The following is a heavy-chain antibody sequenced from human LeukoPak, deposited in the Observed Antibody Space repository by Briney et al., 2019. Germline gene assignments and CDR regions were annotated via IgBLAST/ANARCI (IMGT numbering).Heavy chain of an antibody. V-gene: IGHV1-2*02. CDR3: ARDPLEMATLVWGSIGVRQRNDY. CDR1: GYTFTGYY. D-gene: IGHD5-24*01. CDR2: INPNSGGT. Sequence: ASVTVSCKASGYTFTGYYMHWVRQAPGQGLEWMGWINPNSGGTNYAQKFQGRVTMTRDTSISTAYMELSRLRSDDTAVYYCARDPLEMATLVWGSIGVRQRNDYWGQGTLVTVSS. J-gene: IGHJ4*02.